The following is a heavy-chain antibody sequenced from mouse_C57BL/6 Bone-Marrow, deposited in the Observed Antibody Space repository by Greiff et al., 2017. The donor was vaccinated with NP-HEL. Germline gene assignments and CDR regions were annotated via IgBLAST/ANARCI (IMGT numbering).Heavy chain of an antibody. J-gene: IGHJ2*01. CDR3: ARNYSNYGFDY. Sequence: VKPGASVKISCKASGYTFTDYYMNWVKQSHGKSLEWIGDINPNNGGTSYNQKFKGKATLTVDKSSSTAYMELRSLTSEDSAVYYCARNYSNYGFDYWGQGTTLTVSS. V-gene: IGHV1-26*01. CDR1: GYTFTDYY. D-gene: IGHD2-5*01. CDR2: INPNNGGT.